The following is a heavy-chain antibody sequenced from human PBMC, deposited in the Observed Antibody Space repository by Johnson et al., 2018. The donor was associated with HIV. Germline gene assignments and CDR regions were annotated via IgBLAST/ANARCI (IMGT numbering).Heavy chain of an antibody. CDR1: GFTVSTYA. Sequence: MMLVESGGGLVQPGGSLRLSCAAPGFTVSTYAMSWVRQAPGKWLECVSGNSGSGGNPYYAESVKGRFTISRDNSKNTLYLQMNSLRAEDTAVFYCAKDAYCSGGRCYGFGAFDIWGQGTMVTVSS. D-gene: IGHD2-15*01. CDR3: AKDAYCSGGRCYGFGAFDI. J-gene: IGHJ3*02. V-gene: IGHV3-23*04. CDR2: NSGSGGNP.